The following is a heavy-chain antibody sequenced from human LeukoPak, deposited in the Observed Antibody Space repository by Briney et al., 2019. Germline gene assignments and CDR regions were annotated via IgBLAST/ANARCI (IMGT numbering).Heavy chain of an antibody. CDR1: GFTLSSYW. D-gene: IGHD3-22*01. CDR3: ARESQYYYDSSGYSFDY. J-gene: IGHJ4*02. Sequence: GGSLRLSCAASGFTLSSYWMSWVRQAPGKGLEWVANIKQDGSEKYYVDSVKGRFTISRDNAKNSLYLQMNSLRAEDTAVYYCARESQYYYDSSGYSFDYWGQGTLVTVSS. CDR2: IKQDGSEK. V-gene: IGHV3-7*01.